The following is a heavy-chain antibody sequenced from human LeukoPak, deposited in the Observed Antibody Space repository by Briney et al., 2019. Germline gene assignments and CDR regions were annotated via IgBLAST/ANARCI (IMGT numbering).Heavy chain of an antibody. Sequence: LETLSLTCAVYGGSFSGYYWSWIRQPPGKGLEWIGEINHSGSTNYNPSLKSRVTISVDTSKNQFSLKLSSVTAADTAVYYCARGDNFDYWGQGTLVTVSS. CDR1: GGSFSGYY. CDR3: ARGDNFDY. J-gene: IGHJ4*02. CDR2: INHSGST. V-gene: IGHV4-34*01.